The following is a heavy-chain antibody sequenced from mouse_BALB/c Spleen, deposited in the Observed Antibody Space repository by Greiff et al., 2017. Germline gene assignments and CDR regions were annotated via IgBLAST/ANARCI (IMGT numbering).Heavy chain of an antibody. CDR2: INSNGGST. Sequence: EVKLMESGGGLVQPGGSLKLSCAASGFTFSSYGMSWVRQTPDKRLEFVATINSNGGSTYYPDSVKGRFTISRDNAKNTLYLQMSSLKSEDTAMYYCASSGWYFDVWGAGTTVTVSS. CDR3: ASSGWYFDV. J-gene: IGHJ1*01. V-gene: IGHV5-6-3*01. CDR1: GFTFSSYG.